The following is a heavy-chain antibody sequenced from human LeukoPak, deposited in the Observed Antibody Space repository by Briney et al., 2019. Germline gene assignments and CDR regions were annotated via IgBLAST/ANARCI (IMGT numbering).Heavy chain of an antibody. CDR1: GFTFSSYG. CDR3: GRDTYTYGSGSYSLVD. J-gene: IGHJ4*02. CDR2: IWYDGGNK. D-gene: IGHD3-10*01. V-gene: IGHV3-33*01. Sequence: GRSLRLSCAASGFTFSSYGMHWVRQAPGKGLEWVAVIWYDGGNKYYADSVKGRFTISRDNSKNTLFLQMDSLRGDATAVYYCGRDTYTYGSGSYSLVDWGQGTLVTVSS.